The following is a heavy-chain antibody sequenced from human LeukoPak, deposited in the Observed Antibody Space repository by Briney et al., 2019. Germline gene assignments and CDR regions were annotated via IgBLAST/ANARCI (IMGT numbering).Heavy chain of an antibody. Sequence: ASVKVSCKASGYTFTSYGISWVRQAPGQGLEWMGWISAYSLNTNYAQKLQGRVTMTTDTSTSTAYMELRSLRSDDTAVYYCARAPPSHYDILTGYLESFDYWGQGTLVTVSS. CDR1: GYTFTSYG. J-gene: IGHJ4*02. V-gene: IGHV1-18*01. D-gene: IGHD3-9*01. CDR2: ISAYSLNT. CDR3: ARAPPSHYDILTGYLESFDY.